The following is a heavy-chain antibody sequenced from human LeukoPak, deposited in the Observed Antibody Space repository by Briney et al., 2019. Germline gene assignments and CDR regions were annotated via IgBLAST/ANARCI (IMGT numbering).Heavy chain of an antibody. CDR1: GLTFDDYA. CDR3: AKGRGITIFGVVIH. Sequence: GRSLRLSCVSSGLTFDDYAMHWVRQAPGKGLEWVSGISWNSGSIGYADSVKGRFTISRDNAKNSLYLQMNSLRAEDMALYYCAKGRGITIFGVVIHWGQGTLVTVSS. CDR2: ISWNSGSI. D-gene: IGHD3-3*01. J-gene: IGHJ4*02. V-gene: IGHV3-9*03.